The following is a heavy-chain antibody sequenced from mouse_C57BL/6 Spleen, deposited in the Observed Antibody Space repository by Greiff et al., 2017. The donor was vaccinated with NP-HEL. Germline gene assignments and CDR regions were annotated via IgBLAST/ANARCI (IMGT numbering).Heavy chain of an antibody. D-gene: IGHD4-1*01. Sequence: QVQLQQPGAELVMPGASVKLSCKASGYTFTSYWMHWVKQRPGQGLEWIGEIDPSDSYTNYNQKFKGKSTLTVDKSSSTAYMQLSSLTSEDSAGYYWARGVGRGFAYWGQGTLVTVSA. CDR2: IDPSDSYT. V-gene: IGHV1-69*01. J-gene: IGHJ3*01. CDR3: ARGVGRGFAY. CDR1: GYTFTSYW.